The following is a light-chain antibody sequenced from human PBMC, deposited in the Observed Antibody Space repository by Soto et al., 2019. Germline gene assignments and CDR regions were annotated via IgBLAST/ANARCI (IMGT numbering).Light chain of an antibody. V-gene: IGKV3-20*01. J-gene: IGKJ3*01. CDR1: QSISSSC. CDR2: GAS. Sequence: EIVLTQSPGTLSLSPGERATLSCRASQSISSSCLAWYQQKPGQAPRLLIYGASSRATGIPARFRGSGSGPDFTLTISSLEAEDFAVYYCQQYGSSPLFTFGAATKVDIK. CDR3: QQYGSSPLFT.